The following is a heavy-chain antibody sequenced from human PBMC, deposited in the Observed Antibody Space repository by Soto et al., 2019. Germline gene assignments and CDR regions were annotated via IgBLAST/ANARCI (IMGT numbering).Heavy chain of an antibody. CDR2: INPSGGST. J-gene: IGHJ4*02. Sequence: ASVKVSCKASGYTFTSYYMHWVRQAPGRGLEWMGIINPSGGSTSYAQKFQGRVTMTRDTSTSTVYMELSSLRSEDTAVYYCARGYITIFGVVRWAYFDYWGQGTLVTVSS. V-gene: IGHV1-46*03. D-gene: IGHD3-3*01. CDR1: GYTFTSYY. CDR3: ARGYITIFGVVRWAYFDY.